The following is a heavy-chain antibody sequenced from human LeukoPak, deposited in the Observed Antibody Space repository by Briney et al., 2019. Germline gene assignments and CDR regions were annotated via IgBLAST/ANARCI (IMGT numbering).Heavy chain of an antibody. CDR2: INPNSGDT. CDR3: ARMWSTATSGWNWFDP. J-gene: IGHJ5*02. Sequence: GASVKVSCKASGYTFTGYYMHWVRQAPGQGLEWMGWINPNSGDTNHAQKFQGRVTMTRDTSISTAYMELSSLRSDDTAMHYCARMWSTATSGWNWFDPWGQGTLVTVSS. D-gene: IGHD6-13*01. V-gene: IGHV1-2*02. CDR1: GYTFTGYY.